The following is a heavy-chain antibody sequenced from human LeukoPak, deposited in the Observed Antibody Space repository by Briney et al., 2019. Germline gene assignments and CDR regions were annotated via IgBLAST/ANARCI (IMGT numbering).Heavy chain of an antibody. D-gene: IGHD3-22*01. V-gene: IGHV3-30*03. J-gene: IGHJ4*02. Sequence: GGSLRLSCAASGFTFSSYGMHWVRQTPGKGLEWVAVISYDGSNKYYADSVKGRFTISRDNSKNTLYLQMNSLRAEDTAVYYCAITGDSSGYSFDYWGQGTLVTVSS. CDR3: AITGDSSGYSFDY. CDR1: GFTFSSYG. CDR2: ISYDGSNK.